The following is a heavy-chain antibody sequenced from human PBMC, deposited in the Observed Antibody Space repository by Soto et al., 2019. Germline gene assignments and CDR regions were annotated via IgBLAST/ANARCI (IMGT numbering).Heavy chain of an antibody. Sequence: EVQLVESGGGLVKPGGSLRLSCAASGFTFSSYNMNWVRQAPGKGLEWVSSISSSSNYIYYADSVKGRFTISRDNAKNSLYLQMNSLRAEDTAVSYCAGDKREYYYDSSGYYVDYWGQGTLVTVSS. V-gene: IGHV3-21*02. CDR1: GFTFSSYN. J-gene: IGHJ4*02. D-gene: IGHD3-22*01. CDR3: AGDKREYYYDSSGYYVDY. CDR2: ISSSSNYI.